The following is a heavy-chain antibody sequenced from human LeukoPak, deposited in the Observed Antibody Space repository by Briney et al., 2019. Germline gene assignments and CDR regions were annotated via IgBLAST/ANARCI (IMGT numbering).Heavy chain of an antibody. V-gene: IGHV4-34*01. CDR2: INDSGST. CDR3: ARLPAAIHRSRIPGDNWFDP. D-gene: IGHD2-2*02. J-gene: IGHJ5*02. CDR1: GGSFSGYY. Sequence: PSETLSLTCAVYGGSFSGYYWSWIRQPPGKGLEWIGEINDSGSTNYNPSLKSRVTISVDTSRNQFSLKLSSVTAADTAVYYCARLPAAIHRSRIPGDNWFDPWGQGTLATVSS.